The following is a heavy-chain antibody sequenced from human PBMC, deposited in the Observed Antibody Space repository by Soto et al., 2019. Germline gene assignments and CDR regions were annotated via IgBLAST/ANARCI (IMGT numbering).Heavy chain of an antibody. CDR3: ASEVGDSGYGRLDDAFDI. Sequence: EVQLVESGGGLVQPGGSLRLSCAASGLTFSSYSMNWVRQAPGKGLEWVSYISSSSSTIYYADSVKGRFTISRDNAKNSLYLQMNTLRAEDTAVYYCASEVGDSGYGRLDDAFDIWGQGPMVAVSS. J-gene: IGHJ3*02. CDR2: ISSSSSTI. CDR1: GLTFSSYS. D-gene: IGHD5-12*01. V-gene: IGHV3-48*01.